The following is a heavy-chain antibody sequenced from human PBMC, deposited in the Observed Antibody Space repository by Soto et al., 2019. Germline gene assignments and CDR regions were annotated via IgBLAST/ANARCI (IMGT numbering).Heavy chain of an antibody. J-gene: IGHJ3*02. CDR2: ISSSGGTK. CDR3: AREGDAGGYRFDI. V-gene: IGHV3-11*04. D-gene: IGHD5-12*01. CDR1: GGSISSGDYY. Sequence: QVQLQESGPGLVKPSQTLSLTCTVSGGSISSGDYYWSWIRQPPGKGLEWIGYISSSGGTKYYADSAKGRFTSSRDNAQSSLYLQMNSLRVDDTAIYYCAREGDAGGYRFDIWGQGTMVTVSS.